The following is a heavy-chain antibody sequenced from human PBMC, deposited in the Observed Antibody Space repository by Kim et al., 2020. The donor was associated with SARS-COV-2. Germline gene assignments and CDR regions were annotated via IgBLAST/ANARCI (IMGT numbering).Heavy chain of an antibody. Sequence: GGSLRLSCAASGFTFSSYAMHWVRQAPGKGLEWVAVISYDGSNKYYADSVKGRFTISRDNSKNTLYLQMNSLRAEDTAVYYCARDTAMVIPHDYWGQGT. CDR2: ISYDGSNK. J-gene: IGHJ4*02. V-gene: IGHV3-30*04. CDR1: GFTFSSYA. D-gene: IGHD5-18*01. CDR3: ARDTAMVIPHDY.